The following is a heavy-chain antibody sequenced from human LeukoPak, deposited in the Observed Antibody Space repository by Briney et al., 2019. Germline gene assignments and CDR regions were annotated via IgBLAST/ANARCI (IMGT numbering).Heavy chain of an antibody. V-gene: IGHV3-23*01. CDR1: GFTFSSYA. J-gene: IGHJ1*01. D-gene: IGHD4-17*01. CDR3: ARGIDYGEFQH. Sequence: GGSLRLSCAASGFTFSSYAMSWVRQAPGKGLEWVSAISGSGGSTYYADSVKGRFTISRDNSKNTLYLQMNSLRAEDTAVYYCARGIDYGEFQHWGQGTLVTVSS. CDR2: ISGSGGST.